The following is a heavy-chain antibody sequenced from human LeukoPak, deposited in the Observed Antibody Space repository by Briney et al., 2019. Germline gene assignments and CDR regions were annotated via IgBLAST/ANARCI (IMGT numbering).Heavy chain of an antibody. CDR1: GYTFTSHW. J-gene: IGHJ4*02. Sequence: GASVKVSCKASGYTFTSHWIQWVRQAPGQGLEWMGLINPSDGSIAYAHRFQGRVTMTRDTSTSIVYMDLSSLRSEDTAVYYCAKAPRNSSTMLGYWGQGTLLTVSS. CDR3: AKAPRNSSTMLGY. CDR2: INPSDGSI. D-gene: IGHD6-13*01. V-gene: IGHV1-46*01.